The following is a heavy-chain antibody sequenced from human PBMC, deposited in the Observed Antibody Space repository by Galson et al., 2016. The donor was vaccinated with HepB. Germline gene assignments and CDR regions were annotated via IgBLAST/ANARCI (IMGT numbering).Heavy chain of an antibody. J-gene: IGHJ4*02. CDR1: GGSFSDYS. D-gene: IGHD6-19*01. Sequence: SETLSLTCAVHGGSFSDYSWSWIRQSPGKGLEWIGEINHSGSTKYNPSLKSRVTISVDTSKNQFSLKLGSVTAADTAVYYCARVTVAGWATWAKCDQWGQGILVTVSS. CDR3: ARVTVAGWATWAKCDQ. CDR2: INHSGST. V-gene: IGHV4-34*01.